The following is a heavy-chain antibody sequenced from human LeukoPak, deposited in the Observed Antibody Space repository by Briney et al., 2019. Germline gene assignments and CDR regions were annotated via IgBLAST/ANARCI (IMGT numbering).Heavy chain of an antibody. V-gene: IGHV4-59*01. CDR1: GGSISSYY. CDR2: IYYSGST. Sequence: PSETLSLTCTVSGGSISSYYWSWIRQPPGKGLEWIGYIYYSGSTNYNPSLKSRVTISVDTSKNQFSLKLSSVIAADTAVYYCARTVVVAATHAFDIWGQGTMVTVSS. J-gene: IGHJ3*02. CDR3: ARTVVVAATHAFDI. D-gene: IGHD2-15*01.